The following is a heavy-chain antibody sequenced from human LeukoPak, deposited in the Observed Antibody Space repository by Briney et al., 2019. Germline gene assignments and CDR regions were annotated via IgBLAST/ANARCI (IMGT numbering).Heavy chain of an antibody. V-gene: IGHV3-66*01. D-gene: IGHD5-24*01. Sequence: GGSLRLSCAASGFTVSSNYMSWVRQAPGKGLEWVSVIYSGGSTYYADSVKGRFTISRDNSKNTLYLQMNSLRAEDTAVYYCARSPTPPVEMATIYSDYWGQGTLVTVSS. CDR2: IYSGGST. CDR1: GFTVSSNY. J-gene: IGHJ4*02. CDR3: ARSPTPPVEMATIYSDY.